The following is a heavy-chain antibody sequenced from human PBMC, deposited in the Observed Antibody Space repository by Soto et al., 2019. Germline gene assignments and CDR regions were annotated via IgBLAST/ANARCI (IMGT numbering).Heavy chain of an antibody. CDR1: GGTFNSYL. V-gene: IGHV1-69*06. D-gene: IGHD2-2*01. CDR2: IIPAFGTA. CDR3: ARGLDQPPVGLYFDT. Sequence: QVQLVQSGAEVKNPGSSVKVSCKTSGGTFNSYLIDWVRQAPGQGLEWMGGIIPAFGTAKYAQKFQGRVTLTADKSTTTAYMELRTLTPEDTAVYYCARGLDQPPVGLYFDTWCEGTLVTVSS. J-gene: IGHJ4*02.